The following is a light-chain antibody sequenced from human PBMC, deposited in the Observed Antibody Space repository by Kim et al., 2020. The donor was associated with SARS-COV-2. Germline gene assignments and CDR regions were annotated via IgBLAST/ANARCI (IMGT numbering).Light chain of an antibody. J-gene: IGKJ2*01. CDR3: QQSYDSALYT. V-gene: IGKV1-39*01. Sequence: ASVRTRDSISWRASPYFGAYLSWYQQRSGKAPRLLIYSASTLQSGVPSRCSGSGSGTEFTLTINGLQPEDFATYYCQQSYDSALYTFGQGTKLEI. CDR1: PYFGAY. CDR2: SAS.